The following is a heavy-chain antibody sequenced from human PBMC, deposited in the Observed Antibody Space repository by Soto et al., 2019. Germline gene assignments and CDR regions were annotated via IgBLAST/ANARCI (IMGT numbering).Heavy chain of an antibody. D-gene: IGHD3-9*01. V-gene: IGHV1-69*02. CDR3: ASPAFLSMTGYVY. CDR2: IILILGIA. CDR1: GGTFSSYT. J-gene: IGHJ4*02. Sequence: EASVKVSCKASGGTFSSYTISWVRQAPGQGLEWMGRIILILGIANYAQKFQGRVTITADKSTSTAYMELSSLRSEDTAVYYCASPAFLSMTGYVYWGQGTLVTVSS.